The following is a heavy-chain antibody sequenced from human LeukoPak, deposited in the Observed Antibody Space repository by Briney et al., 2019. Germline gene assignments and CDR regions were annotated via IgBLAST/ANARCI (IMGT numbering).Heavy chain of an antibody. V-gene: IGHV4-34*01. D-gene: IGHD3-10*01. CDR2: INYSGNT. CDR1: CGSFSGYF. CDR3: SDSGSYYPDC. J-gene: IGHJ4*02. Sequence: SETLSLTCAVHCGSFSGYFWGWIRQPPGKGLELIGEINYSGNTNYNPALKSRVTISVGTSKTQFSLKLSSVTAPDTALYYCSDSGSYYPDCWGQGTLVTAAS.